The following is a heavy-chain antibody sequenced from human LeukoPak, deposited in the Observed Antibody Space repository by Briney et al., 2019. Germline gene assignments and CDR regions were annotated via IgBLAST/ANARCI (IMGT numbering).Heavy chain of an antibody. J-gene: IGHJ2*01. V-gene: IGHV3-23*01. CDR1: GFTFSSYA. CDR3: ARRRGVGIYYWYFDL. Sequence: PGGSLRLSCAASGFTFSSYAMSWVRQAPGKGLEWVSGISGIGDSTSYADSVKGRFTISRDNSKNTLYLQMSSLKAEDTAVYYCARRRGVGIYYWYFDLWGRGTLVTVSS. D-gene: IGHD3-10*01. CDR2: ISGIGDST.